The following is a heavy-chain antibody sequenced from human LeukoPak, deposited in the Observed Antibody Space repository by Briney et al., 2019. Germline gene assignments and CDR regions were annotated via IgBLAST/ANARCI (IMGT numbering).Heavy chain of an antibody. V-gene: IGHV3-53*01. Sequence: GGSLRLSCAASGFTFSSYSMNWVRQAPGKGLEWVSAIYSGGTISYADSVRGRFTISRDMSKNTVYFEMHSLRAEDTAVYYCARGSGYDGFDFWGQGTLVTVSS. CDR3: ARGSGYDGFDF. J-gene: IGHJ4*02. CDR2: IYSGGTI. D-gene: IGHD5-12*01. CDR1: GFTFSSYS.